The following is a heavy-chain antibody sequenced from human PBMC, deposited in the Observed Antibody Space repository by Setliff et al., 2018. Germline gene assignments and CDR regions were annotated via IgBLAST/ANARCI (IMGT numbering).Heavy chain of an antibody. V-gene: IGHV1-24*01. CDR1: GYRLIEVS. J-gene: IGHJ3*02. D-gene: IGHD1-26*01. Sequence: GASVKVSCKVSGYRLIEVSMHWVRQAPGKGLEWMGGFDPEDEETIFAQKFQGRVTMTEDTSTDTAYMELSSLRSEDTAVYYCARDRRIVGARHAFDIWGQGTMVTVSS. CDR3: ARDRRIVGARHAFDI. CDR2: FDPEDEET.